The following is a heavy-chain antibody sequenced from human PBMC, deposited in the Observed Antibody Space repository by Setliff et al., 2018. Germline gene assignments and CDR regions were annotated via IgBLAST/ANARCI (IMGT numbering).Heavy chain of an antibody. V-gene: IGHV1-18*01. CDR2: ISAYNGNT. J-gene: IGHJ4*02. CDR3: AGAGYSSGWLLDY. D-gene: IGHD6-19*01. CDR1: GGTFSSYA. Sequence: ASVKVSCKASGGTFSSYAISWVRQAPGQGLEWMGWISAYNGNTNYAQKFQGRVTMTRDTSTSTVYMELSSLRSEDTAVYYCAGAGYSSGWLLDYWGQGTLVTVSS.